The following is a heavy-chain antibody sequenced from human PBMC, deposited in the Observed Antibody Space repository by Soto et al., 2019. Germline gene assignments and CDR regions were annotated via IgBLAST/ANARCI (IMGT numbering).Heavy chain of an antibody. V-gene: IGHV3-30*18. D-gene: IGHD1-1*01. CDR3: AKDGGYNRWYFDY. Sequence: GVSLSLSCAASGFTFSSYGMHWVRQAPGKGLEWVAVISYDVSNKYYADSVKGRFTISRDNSKNTLYLQMNSLRAEDTAVYYCAKDGGYNRWYFDYWGQGTLVTVPQ. CDR2: ISYDVSNK. J-gene: IGHJ4*02. CDR1: GFTFSSYG.